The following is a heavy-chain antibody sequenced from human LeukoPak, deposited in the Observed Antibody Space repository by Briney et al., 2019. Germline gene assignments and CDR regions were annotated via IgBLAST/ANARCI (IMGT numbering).Heavy chain of an antibody. CDR1: GGSFSGYY. CDR2: INHSGST. CDR3: ARRGMRYYYYMDV. J-gene: IGHJ6*03. V-gene: IGHV4-34*01. D-gene: IGHD3-16*01. Sequence: SETLSLTCAVYGGSFSGYYWSWIRQPPGKGLEWIGEINHSGSTNYNPSLKSRVTISVDTSKNQFSLKLSSVTAADTAVYYCARRGMRYYYYMDVWGKGTTVTVSS.